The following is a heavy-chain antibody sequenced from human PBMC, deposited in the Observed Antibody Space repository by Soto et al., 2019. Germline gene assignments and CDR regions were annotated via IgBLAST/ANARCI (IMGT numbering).Heavy chain of an antibody. CDR3: TRSQLGRPLDV. V-gene: IGHV1-46*01. J-gene: IGHJ6*02. CDR2: INSSGGST. D-gene: IGHD1-1*01. Sequence: ASVKVSCKASGYTFTRYYIHWVRQAPGQGLEWMGIINSSGGSTSYAQKFQGRVTMTRDTSTSTVYMELSSLRSEDTAVYYCTRSQLGRPLDVWGQGTTVTVSS. CDR1: GYTFTRYY.